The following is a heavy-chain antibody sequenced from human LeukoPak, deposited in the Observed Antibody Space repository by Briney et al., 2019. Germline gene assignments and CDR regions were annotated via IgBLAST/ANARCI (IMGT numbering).Heavy chain of an antibody. D-gene: IGHD2/OR15-2a*01. CDR3: AKVIEGYYYMDV. Sequence: GGSLRLSCAASGFTFPSYAMSWVRQAPGKGLEWVSVISGSGGSTYYADSVKGRFTISGDNSKNTLFLQMNSLRAEDTALYYCAKVIEGYYYMDVWGKGTTVTVSS. CDR1: GFTFPSYA. CDR2: ISGSGGST. J-gene: IGHJ6*03. V-gene: IGHV3-23*01.